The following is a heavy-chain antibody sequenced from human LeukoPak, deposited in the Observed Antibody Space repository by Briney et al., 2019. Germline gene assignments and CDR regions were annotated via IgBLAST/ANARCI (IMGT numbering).Heavy chain of an antibody. J-gene: IGHJ4*02. CDR2: INPNSGGT. CDR3: ARDLYYYDSSGYVDY. Sequence: ASVKVSCKASGYTFTGYYMHWVRQGPGQGLEWMGWINPNSGGTNYAQKFQGRVTMTRDTSISTAYMELSRLRSDDTAVYYCARDLYYYDSSGYVDYWGQGTLVTVSS. V-gene: IGHV1-2*02. CDR1: GYTFTGYY. D-gene: IGHD3-22*01.